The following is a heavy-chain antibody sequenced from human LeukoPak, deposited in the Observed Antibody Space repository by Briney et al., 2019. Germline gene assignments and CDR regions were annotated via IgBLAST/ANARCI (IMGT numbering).Heavy chain of an antibody. J-gene: IGHJ4*02. CDR3: AKFTRTLVRGALVN. Sequence: PGGSLRLSCAASGFTFDDYGMSWVRQAPGKGLEWVSGINWNGGSTGYADSVKGRFSISRDDSKNTLYLQMNSLRAEDTAVYYCAKFTRTLVRGALVNWGQGTLVTVSS. D-gene: IGHD3-10*01. CDR2: INWNGGST. CDR1: GFTFDDYG. V-gene: IGHV3-20*04.